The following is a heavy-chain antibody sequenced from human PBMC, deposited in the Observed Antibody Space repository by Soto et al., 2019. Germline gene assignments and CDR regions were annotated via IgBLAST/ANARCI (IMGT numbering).Heavy chain of an antibody. V-gene: IGHV1-18*01. D-gene: IGHD3-22*01. Sequence: QVHLVQSGGEIKKPGASVKVSCKTSGYMFTTYGINWVRQAPGQGLEWMGWISAYIGKTKYAQKFQGRVSLTTDTSTSTAYMELRSLRSDDTAIYYCVRDHYYDNSGPLDYWGQGTLVTVSS. CDR3: VRDHYYDNSGPLDY. CDR1: GYMFTTYG. CDR2: ISAYIGKT. J-gene: IGHJ4*02.